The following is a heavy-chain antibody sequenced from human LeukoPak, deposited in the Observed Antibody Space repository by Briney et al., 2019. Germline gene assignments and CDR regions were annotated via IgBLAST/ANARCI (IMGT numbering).Heavy chain of an antibody. J-gene: IGHJ5*02. CDR3: ARDRSYAVAESNWFDP. CDR2: ISAYNGNT. V-gene: IGHV1-18*01. Sequence: ASVKVSCKASGYTFTSYGISWVRQAPGQVLEWMGWISAYNGNTNYAQKLQGRVTMTTDTSTSTAYMELRSLRSDDTAVYYCARDRSYAVAESNWFDPWGQGSLVTVSS. D-gene: IGHD6-19*01. CDR1: GYTFTSYG.